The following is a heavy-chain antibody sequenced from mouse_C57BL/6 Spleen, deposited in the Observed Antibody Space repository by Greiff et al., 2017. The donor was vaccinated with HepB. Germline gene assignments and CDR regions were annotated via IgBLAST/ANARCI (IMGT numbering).Heavy chain of an antibody. CDR2: IDPEDGDT. D-gene: IGHD1-1*01. CDR3: TTSTTVVGRDYFDY. CDR1: GFNIKDYY. V-gene: IGHV14-1*01. Sequence: VQLQQSGAELVRPGASVKLSCTASGFNIKDYYMHWVKQRPEQGLEWIGRIDPEDGDTEYAPKFQGKATMTADTSSNTAYLQLSSLTSEDTAVYYCTTSTTVVGRDYFDYWGQGTTLTVSS. J-gene: IGHJ2*01.